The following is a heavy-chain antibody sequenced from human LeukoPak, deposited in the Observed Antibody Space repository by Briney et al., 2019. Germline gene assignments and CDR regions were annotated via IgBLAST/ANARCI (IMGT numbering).Heavy chain of an antibody. J-gene: IGHJ4*02. CDR3: AREGYSSSWYLYYFDY. CDR2: IKQDGSEK. Sequence: GGSLRLSCAASGFTFSSYWMSWVRQAPGKGLEWVANIKQDGSEKYYVDSVKGRFTISRDNAKNSLYLQMNSLRAEDTAVNYCAREGYSSSWYLYYFDYWGQGTLVTVSS. D-gene: IGHD6-13*01. CDR1: GFTFSSYW. V-gene: IGHV3-7*01.